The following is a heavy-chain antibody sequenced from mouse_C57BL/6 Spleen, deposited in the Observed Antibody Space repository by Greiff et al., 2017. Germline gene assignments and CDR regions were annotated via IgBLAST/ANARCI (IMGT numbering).Heavy chain of an antibody. D-gene: IGHD2-4*01. V-gene: IGHV2-4*01. CDR2: IWSGGST. J-gene: IGHJ4*01. CDR3: AKKTGDYPYYYAMDY. CDR1: GFSLTSYG. Sequence: VKLQQSGPGLVQPSQSLSITCTVSGFSLTSYGVHWVRQPPGKGLEWLGVIWSGGSTDYNAAFISRLSISKDNSKSQVFFKMNSLQADDTAIYYCAKKTGDYPYYYAMDYWGQGTSVTVSS.